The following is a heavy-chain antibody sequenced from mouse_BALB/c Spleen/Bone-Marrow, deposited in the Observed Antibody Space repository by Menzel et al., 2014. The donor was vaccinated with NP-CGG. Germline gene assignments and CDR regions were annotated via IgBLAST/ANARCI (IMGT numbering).Heavy chain of an antibody. CDR3: AKENYGSSPAY. V-gene: IGHV1S135*01. Sequence: EVQLQQSGPELVKPGASVKVSCKASGYAFTSYNMYWVKQSHGKSLEWIGYIDPYNGGTSYNQKFKGKATLTVDTSSSTSYMHSNSLTSEDAAVYYCAKENYGSSPAYWGQGTLVTVSA. D-gene: IGHD1-1*01. CDR1: GYAFTSYN. J-gene: IGHJ3*01. CDR2: IDPYNGGT.